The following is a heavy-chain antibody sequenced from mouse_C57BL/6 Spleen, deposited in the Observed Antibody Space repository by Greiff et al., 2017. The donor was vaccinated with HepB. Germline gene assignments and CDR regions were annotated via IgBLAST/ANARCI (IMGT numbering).Heavy chain of an antibody. CDR1: GFSLTSYG. CDR3: AREPSPDYYGSSYGYFDV. CDR2: IWSDGST. D-gene: IGHD1-1*01. V-gene: IGHV2-6*03. Sequence: QVQLKESGPGLVAPSGFSLTSYGVHWVRQPPGRSLEWLVVIWSDGSTTYNSALKSRLSISKDNSKSQVFLKMNSLQTDDTAMYYCAREPSPDYYGSSYGYFDVWGTGTTVTVSS. J-gene: IGHJ1*03.